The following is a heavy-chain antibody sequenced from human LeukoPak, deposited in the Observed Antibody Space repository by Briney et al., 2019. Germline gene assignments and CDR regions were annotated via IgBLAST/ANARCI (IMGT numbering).Heavy chain of an antibody. V-gene: IGHV4-59*01. CDR1: GGSISSYY. J-gene: IGHJ4*02. CDR2: IYYSGST. D-gene: IGHD3-10*01. CDR3: ARDGGYGSGSSL. Sequence: SETLSLTCTVSGGSISSYYWSWIRQPPGKGLEWIGYIYYSGSTNYNPSLKSRVTISVDASKNQFSLKLSSVIAADTAVYYCARDGGYGSGSSLWGQGILVTVSS.